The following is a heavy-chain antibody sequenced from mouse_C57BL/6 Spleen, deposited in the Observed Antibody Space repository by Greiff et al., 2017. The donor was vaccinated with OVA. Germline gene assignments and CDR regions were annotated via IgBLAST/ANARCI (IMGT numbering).Heavy chain of an antibody. J-gene: IGHJ4*01. D-gene: IGHD4-1*01. CDR3: ARSRELGRYAMDY. CDR2: IYPRSGNT. Sequence: LEESGAELARPGASVKLSCKASGYTFTSYGISWVKQRTGQGLEWIGEIYPRSGNTYYNEKFKGKATLTADKSSSTAYMELRSLTSEDSAVYFCARSRELGRYAMDYWGQGTSVTVSS. V-gene: IGHV1-81*01. CDR1: GYTFTSYG.